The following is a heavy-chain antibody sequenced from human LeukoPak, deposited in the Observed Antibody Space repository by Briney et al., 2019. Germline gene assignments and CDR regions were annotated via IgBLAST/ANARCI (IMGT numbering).Heavy chain of an antibody. J-gene: IGHJ4*02. CDR3: AKDPTDFDSSGQTYFDY. CDR1: GFTFSSCA. D-gene: IGHD3-22*01. CDR2: ISGSGGIT. V-gene: IGHV3-23*01. Sequence: GGSLRLSCAASGFTFSSCAMNWVRQAPGKGLEWVSGISGSGGITHYADSVRGRFTISRDNSKNALYLQMNSLRAEDTAVYYCAKDPTDFDSSGQTYFDYWGQGSLVTVSS.